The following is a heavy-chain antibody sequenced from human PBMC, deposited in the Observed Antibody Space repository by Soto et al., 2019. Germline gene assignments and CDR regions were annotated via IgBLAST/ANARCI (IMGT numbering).Heavy chain of an antibody. CDR1: GGSISDYF. V-gene: IGHV4-59*01. CDR2: IYYSGRT. Sequence: PSETLSLTCTVSGGSISDYFWTWIRQPPGKGLEWIGYIYYSGRTNYNPSLKSRVSISVDTSKNHFSLQLRSVTAADTAVYYCARVGGDDFGYSGGFDYWGQGTLVTVSS. J-gene: IGHJ4*02. CDR3: ARVGGDDFGYSGGFDY. D-gene: IGHD4-17*01.